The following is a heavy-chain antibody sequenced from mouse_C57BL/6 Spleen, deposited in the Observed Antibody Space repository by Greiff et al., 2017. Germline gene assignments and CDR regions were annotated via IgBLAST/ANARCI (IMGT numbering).Heavy chain of an antibody. CDR1: GYAFSSSW. CDR3: ARWMGPGYFDY. V-gene: IGHV1-82*01. CDR2: IYPGDGDT. D-gene: IGHD4-1*01. J-gene: IGHJ2*01. Sequence: VQLQQSGPELVKPGASVKISCKASGYAFSSSWMNWVKQRPGKGLEWIGRIYPGDGDTNYNGKFKGKATLTADKSSSTAYMQLSSLTSEDSAVYFCARWMGPGYFDYWGQGTTLTVSS.